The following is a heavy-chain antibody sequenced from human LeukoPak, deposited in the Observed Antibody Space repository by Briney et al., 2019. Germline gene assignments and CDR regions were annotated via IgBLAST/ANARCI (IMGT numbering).Heavy chain of an antibody. Sequence: ASVKVSCKTSGYTFTSYGLTWVRQAPGQGLEWMGWISTYNGNTNYAQNLQGRVTMTTDTSTSTAYMELRSLRSDDTAVYYCARGRQYYDSSGYYGPDYWGQGTLVTVSS. CDR2: ISTYNGNT. V-gene: IGHV1-18*01. CDR3: ARGRQYYDSSGYYGPDY. J-gene: IGHJ4*02. D-gene: IGHD3-22*01. CDR1: GYTFTSYG.